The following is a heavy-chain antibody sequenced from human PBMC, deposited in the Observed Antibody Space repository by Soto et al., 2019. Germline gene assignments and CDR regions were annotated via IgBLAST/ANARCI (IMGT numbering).Heavy chain of an antibody. CDR2: IYYSGST. D-gene: IGHD1-7*01. CDR1: GGSISSGGYY. V-gene: IGHV4-31*03. CDR3: ARAKGITGTTWFDP. J-gene: IGHJ5*02. Sequence: PSETLSLTCTVSGGSISSGGYYWSWIRQHPGKGLEWIGYIYYSGSTYYNPSLKSRVTISVDTSKNQFSLKLSSVTAADTAVYYCARAKGITGTTWFDPWGQGTLVTVSS.